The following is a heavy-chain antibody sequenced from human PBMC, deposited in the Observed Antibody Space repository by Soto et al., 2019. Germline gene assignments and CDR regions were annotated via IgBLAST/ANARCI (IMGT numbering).Heavy chain of an antibody. V-gene: IGHV4-34*01. D-gene: IGHD6-6*01. CDR1: GGSFSGYY. J-gene: IGHJ4*02. Sequence: SETLSLTCAVYGGSFSGYYWSWIRQPPGKGLEWIGEINHSGSTNYNPSLKSRVTISVDTSKNQFSLKLSSVTAADTAVYYCARARSEYSSSASKLFDYWGQGTLVTVSS. CDR2: INHSGST. CDR3: ARARSEYSSSASKLFDY.